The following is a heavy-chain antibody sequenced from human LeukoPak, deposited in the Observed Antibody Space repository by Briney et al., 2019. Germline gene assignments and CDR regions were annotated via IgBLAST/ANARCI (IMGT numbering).Heavy chain of an antibody. J-gene: IGHJ4*02. D-gene: IGHD3-10*01. V-gene: IGHV3-21*01. CDR1: GFTFSSYS. CDR2: ISSSSSYI. Sequence: PGGSLRLSCAASGFTFSSYSMNWVRQAPGEGLEWVSSISSSSSYIYYADSVKGRFTISRDNAKNSLYLQMNSLRAEDTAVYYCARMVRGVLFDYWGQGTLVTVSS. CDR3: ARMVRGVLFDY.